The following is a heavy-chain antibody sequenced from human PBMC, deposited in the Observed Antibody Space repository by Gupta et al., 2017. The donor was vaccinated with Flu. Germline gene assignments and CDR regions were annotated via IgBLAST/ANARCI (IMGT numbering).Heavy chain of an antibody. Sequence: EVQLLESGGGLVQPGGYLRLYCAASGFPFHNEAMSWVRQAPGKGLEWVSTGSGGGGSTYHADSVEGRFTISRDNSKNTLYLQMSSLRVEDTAVYYGAKDLRSLAILENFVDYWGQGTLVTVSS. CDR1: GFPFHNEA. CDR3: AKDLRSLAILENFVDY. CDR2: GSGGGGST. J-gene: IGHJ4*02. D-gene: IGHD3-3*02. V-gene: IGHV3-23*01.